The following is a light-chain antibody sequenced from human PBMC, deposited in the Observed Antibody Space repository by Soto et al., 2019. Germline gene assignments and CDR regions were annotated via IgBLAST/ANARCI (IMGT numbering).Light chain of an antibody. V-gene: IGKV3D-15*01. CDR2: GAS. CDR1: QSVSSN. Sequence: EIVMTQSPATLSVSPGERATLSCRASQSVSSNLAWYQQKPGQAPRLLIYGASTRATGIPARFSGSGSGTEFTLTISSLPSEDFAVYYCQQYNTWPPITCGQGTRLEIK. CDR3: QQYNTWPPIT. J-gene: IGKJ5*01.